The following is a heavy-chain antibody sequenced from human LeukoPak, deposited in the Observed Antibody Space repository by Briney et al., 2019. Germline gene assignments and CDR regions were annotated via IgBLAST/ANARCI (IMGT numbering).Heavy chain of an antibody. CDR3: VRDVTTVTFFDC. V-gene: IGHV3-74*01. CDR1: GFTFSNHW. Sequence: PGGSLRLSCAASGFTFSNHWMHWVRQAPGKGLVWVSRIKTDGTITGYADSVKGRFTVSRDNAKKMVYLQMNSLTAEDTAVYYCVRDVTTVTFFDCWGQGTLVTVSS. CDR2: IKTDGTIT. D-gene: IGHD4-17*01. J-gene: IGHJ4*02.